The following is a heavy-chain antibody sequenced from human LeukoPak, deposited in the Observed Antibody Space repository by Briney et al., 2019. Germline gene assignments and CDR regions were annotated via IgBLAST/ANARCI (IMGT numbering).Heavy chain of an antibody. CDR3: ARSER. J-gene: IGHJ4*02. CDR1: GFTFNSPSW. V-gene: IGHV3-7*01. CDR2: INADGSRK. Sequence: PGGSLRLSCAGSGFTFNSPSWMSWVRQAPGKGLEWVANINADGSRKYYVDSVKGRFTISKDNAKKSLYLEMNSPTAEDTAVYYCARSERWGQGTLVTVSS.